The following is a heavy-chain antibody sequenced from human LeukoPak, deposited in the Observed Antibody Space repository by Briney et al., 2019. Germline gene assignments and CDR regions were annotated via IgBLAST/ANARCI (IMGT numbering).Heavy chain of an antibody. CDR1: GFTFSSYA. Sequence: GGFLRLSCAASGFTFSSYAMSWVRQAPGKGLEWVSAISGSGGSTYYADSVKGRFTISRDNSKNTLYLQMNSLRAEDTAVYYCAKGPSRRGELLGFWGQGTLVTVSS. D-gene: IGHD1-26*01. J-gene: IGHJ4*02. CDR2: ISGSGGST. CDR3: AKGPSRRGELLGF. V-gene: IGHV3-23*01.